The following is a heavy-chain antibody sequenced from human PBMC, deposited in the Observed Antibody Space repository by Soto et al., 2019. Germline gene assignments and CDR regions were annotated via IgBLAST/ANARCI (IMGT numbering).Heavy chain of an antibody. Sequence: GESLRLSSSASGFTFSSYVMNWVRQAPGKGLEYVSGITSNGGSTFYADSVKGRFIISRDNSQNTVYLQMSSLTTADTAVYYCLVASAAYWGQGT. CDR1: GFTFSSYV. V-gene: IGHV3-64D*06. CDR2: ITSNGGST. CDR3: LVASAAY. D-gene: IGHD6-13*01. J-gene: IGHJ4*02.